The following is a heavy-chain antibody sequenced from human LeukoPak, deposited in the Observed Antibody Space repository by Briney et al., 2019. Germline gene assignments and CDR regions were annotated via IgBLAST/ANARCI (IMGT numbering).Heavy chain of an antibody. Sequence: GRSLTLSCAASGFNIDDYAMHWVPQAPGKGLQWVSGISLKSGSIGYADSVKGRFTISRDNAKNSLYLQMNSLRAEDMALYYCAKGPTLYHYFDYWGQGTLVTVSS. CDR2: ISLKSGSI. CDR3: AKGPTLYHYFDY. CDR1: GFNIDDYA. J-gene: IGHJ4*02. V-gene: IGHV3-9*03. D-gene: IGHD3-16*01.